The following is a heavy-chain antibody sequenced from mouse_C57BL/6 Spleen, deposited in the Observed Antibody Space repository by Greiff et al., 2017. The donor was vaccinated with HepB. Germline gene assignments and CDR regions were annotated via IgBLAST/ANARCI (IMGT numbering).Heavy chain of an antibody. CDR2: IDPETGGT. Sequence: VKLQESGAELVRPGASVTLSCKASGYTFTDYEMHWVKQTPVHGLEWIGAIDPETGGTAYNQKFKGKAILTADKSSSTAYMELRSLTSEDSAVYYCTRGPDYYGSSYLDYWGQGTTLTVSS. J-gene: IGHJ2*01. V-gene: IGHV1-15*01. CDR3: TRGPDYYGSSYLDY. D-gene: IGHD1-1*01. CDR1: GYTFTDYE.